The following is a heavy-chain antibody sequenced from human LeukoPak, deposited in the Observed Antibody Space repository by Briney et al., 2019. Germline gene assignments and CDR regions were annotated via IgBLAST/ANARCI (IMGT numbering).Heavy chain of an antibody. V-gene: IGHV3-9*01. D-gene: IGHD6-13*01. Sequence: SGGSLRLSCAASGFTFDDYVMHWVRQAPGKGLEWVSGITWNSDTIAYADSVKGRFTISRDNAKNSLYLQMNSLRVEDTAVYYCAGGSSQTYYYFDYWGQGTLVTVSS. J-gene: IGHJ4*02. CDR3: AGGSSQTYYYFDY. CDR1: GFTFDDYV. CDR2: ITWNSDTI.